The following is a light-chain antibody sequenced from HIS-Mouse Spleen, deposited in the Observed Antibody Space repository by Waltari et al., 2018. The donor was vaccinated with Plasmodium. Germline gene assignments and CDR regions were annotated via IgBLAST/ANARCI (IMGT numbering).Light chain of an antibody. J-gene: IGLJ3*02. V-gene: IGLV3-10*01. CDR1: ALPKKY. CDR3: YSTDSSGNHRV. CDR2: EDS. Sequence: SYELTQPPSVSVSPGQTARITRSGDALPKKYAYWYQQKSGQAPVLVIYEDSKRPSRIPERFSGSSSGTMATLTISGAQVEDEADYYCYSTDSSGNHRVFGGGTKLTVL.